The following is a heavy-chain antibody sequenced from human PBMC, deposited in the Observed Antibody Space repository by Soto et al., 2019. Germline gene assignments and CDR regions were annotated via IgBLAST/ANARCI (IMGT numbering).Heavy chain of an antibody. V-gene: IGHV1-69*13. Sequence: SVKVSCKASGGTFSSYAISWVRQAPGQGLEWMGGIIPIFGTANYAQKFQGRVTITADESTSTAYMELSSLRSEDTAVFYCARFDPRYYYYGMDVWGQGTTVTVSS. CDR2: IIPIFGTA. CDR1: GGTFSSYA. CDR3: ARFDPRYYYYGMDV. J-gene: IGHJ6*02.